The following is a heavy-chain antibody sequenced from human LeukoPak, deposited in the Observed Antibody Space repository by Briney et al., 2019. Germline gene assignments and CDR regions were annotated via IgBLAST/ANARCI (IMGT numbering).Heavy chain of an antibody. CDR3: ARLGGHRYCTNGVCYYCDY. Sequence: GGSLRLSCAASGFTVSSNYMTWVRQAPGRGLEWVSVTYSGGSTDYADSVKHRFTVSRDNSKNTLYLQMNSLRAEDTAVYYCARLGGHRYCTNGVCYYCDYWGQGTLVTVSS. J-gene: IGHJ4*02. CDR2: TYSGGST. D-gene: IGHD2-8*01. CDR1: GFTVSSNY. V-gene: IGHV3-66*01.